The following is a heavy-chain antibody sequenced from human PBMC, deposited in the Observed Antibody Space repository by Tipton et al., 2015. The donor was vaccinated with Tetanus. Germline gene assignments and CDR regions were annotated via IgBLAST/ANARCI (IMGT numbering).Heavy chain of an antibody. J-gene: IGHJ5*02. CDR1: GYTFSKYG. CDR3: ARDAVYGSGSFYNDWFDP. D-gene: IGHD3-10*01. V-gene: IGHV1-18*01. CDR2: IDTDNGKA. Sequence: QLVQSGAEVKKPGASVKVSCKASGYTFSKYGVSWVRQAPGQGLEWMGWIDTDNGKANYAQRFQDRVTMTSDASSNTVYMELRSLRSDDTAVYYCARDAVYGSGSFYNDWFDPWGQGTLVTVSS.